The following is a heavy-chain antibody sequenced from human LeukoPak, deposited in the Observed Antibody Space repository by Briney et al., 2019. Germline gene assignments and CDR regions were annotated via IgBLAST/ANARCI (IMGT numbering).Heavy chain of an antibody. CDR1: GYTFTSYY. CDR3: ARDTGYSSGWYNYYYYMDV. V-gene: IGHV1-46*01. Sequence: GASVKVSCKASGYTFTSYYMHWVRQAPGQGLEWMGIINPSGGSTSYAQKFQGRVTMTRDMSTSTVYMELSSLRSEDTAVYYCARDTGYSSGWYNYYYYMDVWGKGTTVTVSS. D-gene: IGHD6-19*01. CDR2: INPSGGST. J-gene: IGHJ6*03.